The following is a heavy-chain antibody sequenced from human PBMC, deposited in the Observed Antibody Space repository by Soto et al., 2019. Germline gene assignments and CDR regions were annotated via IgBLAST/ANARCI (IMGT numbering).Heavy chain of an antibody. J-gene: IGHJ6*02. V-gene: IGHV3-43*01. CDR3: AKDSGWLQQIGVYYGMDV. CDR1: GFTFDDYT. CDR2: ISWDGGST. D-gene: IGHD5-12*01. Sequence: PGGSLRLSCAASGFTFDDYTMHWVRQAPGKGLEWVSLISWDGGSTYYADSVKGRFTISRDNSKNSLYLQMNSLRTEDTALYYCAKDSGWLQQIGVYYGMDVWGQGTTVTVSS.